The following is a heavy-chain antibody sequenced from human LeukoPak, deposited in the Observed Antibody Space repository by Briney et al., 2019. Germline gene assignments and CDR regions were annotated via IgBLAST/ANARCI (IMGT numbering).Heavy chain of an antibody. V-gene: IGHV1-18*01. J-gene: IGHJ4*02. D-gene: IGHD5-18*01. CDR3: ARRYSTGDFDY. CDR1: GYTFNSYG. CDR2: ITVYNGHT. Sequence: ASVTVSCKASGYTFNSYGITWVRQAPGQGLEWMGRITVYNGHTNYAQKFQGRVTMTTDTSTSTALLELTSLRSDDTAVYYCARRYSTGDFDYWGQGTLITVSS.